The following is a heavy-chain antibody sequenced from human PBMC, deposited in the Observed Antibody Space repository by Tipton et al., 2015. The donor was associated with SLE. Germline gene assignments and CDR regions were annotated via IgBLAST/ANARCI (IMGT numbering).Heavy chain of an antibody. Sequence: TLSLTCTVSGGSISSGGYDWTWIRQHPGKGLEWIGYIDYSGKTQHNPSLKSRVTMSVDTSKNQLSLKMTSLTAADTAIYYCARHWGSIAARRRWFDPWGQGTVVTVSS. V-gene: IGHV4-31*03. CDR3: ARHWGSIAARRRWFDP. CDR2: IDYSGKT. CDR1: GGSISSGGYD. J-gene: IGHJ5*02. D-gene: IGHD6-6*01.